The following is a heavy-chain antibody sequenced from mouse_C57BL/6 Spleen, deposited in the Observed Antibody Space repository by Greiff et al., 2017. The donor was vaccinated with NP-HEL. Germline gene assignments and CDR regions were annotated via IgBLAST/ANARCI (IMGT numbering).Heavy chain of an antibody. CDR1: GYTFTSYW. V-gene: IGHV1-64*01. D-gene: IGHD2-2*01. J-gene: IGHJ2*01. CDR2: IHPNSGST. CDR3: ARNYGYDFDY. Sequence: QVQLLQPGAELVKPGASVKLSCKASGYTFTSYWMHWVKQRPGQGLEWIGMIHPNSGSTNYNEKFKSKATLTVDKSSSTAYMQLSSLTSEDSAVYYCARNYGYDFDYWGQGTTLTGSS.